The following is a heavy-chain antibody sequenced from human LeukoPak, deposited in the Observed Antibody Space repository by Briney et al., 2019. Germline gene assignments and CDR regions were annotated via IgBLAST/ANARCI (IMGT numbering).Heavy chain of an antibody. CDR1: GYTLTGLS. V-gene: IGHV1-24*01. D-gene: IGHD2-15*01. Sequence: ASVKVSCKVSGYTLTGLSMHWVRQAPGKGLEWMGGFDPEDGETIYAQKFQGRVTMTEDTSTDTAYMELSSLRSEDTAVYYCATGRSGGSCYDYWGQGTLVTVSS. CDR2: FDPEDGET. CDR3: ATGRSGGSCYDY. J-gene: IGHJ4*02.